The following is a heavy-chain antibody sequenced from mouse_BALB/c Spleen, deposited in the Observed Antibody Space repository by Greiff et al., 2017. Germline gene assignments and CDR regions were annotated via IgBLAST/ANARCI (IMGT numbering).Heavy chain of an antibody. Sequence: VQLQQSGPELVKPGASVKMSCKASGYTFTSYVMHWVKQKPGQGLEWIGYINPYNDGTKYNEKFKGKATLTSDKSSSTAYMELSSLTSEDSAVYYCARFRDERDYYAMDYWGQGTSVTVAS. J-gene: IGHJ4*01. V-gene: IGHV1-14*01. CDR2: INPYNDGT. CDR1: GYTFTSYV. CDR3: ARFRDERDYYAMDY. D-gene: IGHD3-2*02.